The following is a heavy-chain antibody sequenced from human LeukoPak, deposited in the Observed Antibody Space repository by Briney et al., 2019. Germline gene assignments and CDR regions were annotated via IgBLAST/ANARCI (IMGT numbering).Heavy chain of an antibody. CDR3: ARWVVGATTSVYGMDV. CDR2: INHSGST. V-gene: IGHV4-34*01. J-gene: IGHJ6*02. Sequence: SETLSLTCAVYGGSFSGYYWSWIRQPPGKGLEWIGEINHSGSTNYNPSLKSRVTISVDTSKNQFSLKLSSVTAADTAVYYCARWVVGATTSVYGMDVWGQGTTVTVSS. D-gene: IGHD1-26*01. CDR1: GGSFSGYY.